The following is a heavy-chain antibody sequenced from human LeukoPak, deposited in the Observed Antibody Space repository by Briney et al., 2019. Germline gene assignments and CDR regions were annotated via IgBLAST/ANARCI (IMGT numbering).Heavy chain of an antibody. CDR2: TSSSSSHT. Sequence: GGSLRLSCAASGFTFSDYYMSWIRQAPGKGLEWVSYTSSSSSHTNYADSVKGRFTISRDNAKNSLFLQMNSLRAEDTAVYYCARAASRGYSYGSDYWGQGTLVTVSS. J-gene: IGHJ4*02. D-gene: IGHD5-18*01. V-gene: IGHV3-11*05. CDR3: ARAASRGYSYGSDY. CDR1: GFTFSDYY.